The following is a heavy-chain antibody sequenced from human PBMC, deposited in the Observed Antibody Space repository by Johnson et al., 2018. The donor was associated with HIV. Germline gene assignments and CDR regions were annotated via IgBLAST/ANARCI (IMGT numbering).Heavy chain of an antibody. D-gene: IGHD6-13*01. V-gene: IGHV3-49*03. J-gene: IGHJ3*02. CDR2: IRSKGHGGTT. Sequence: MQLVESGGGLVQPGRSLTLSCRASGFTFGDYVMSWFRQVPGKGLEWVGFIRSKGHGGTTEYVPSVQGRFIISRDDSKSIVYLQMNSLRAEDTALYYCAKGYSSTWHDAFNIWGQGTMVTVSS. CDR1: GFTFGDYV. CDR3: AKGYSSTWHDAFNI.